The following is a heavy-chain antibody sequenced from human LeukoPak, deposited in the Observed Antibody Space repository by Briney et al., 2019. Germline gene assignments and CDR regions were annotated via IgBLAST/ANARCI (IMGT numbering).Heavy chain of an antibody. J-gene: IGHJ4*02. D-gene: IGHD3-3*01. CDR2: IYYSGST. V-gene: IGHV4-39*01. CDR1: GGSINSSSYY. Sequence: SETLSLTCTVSGGSINSSSYYWGWIRQPPGKGLEWIGSIYYSGSTYYNPSLKSRVTISVDTSKNQFSLKLSSVTAADTAVYYCGRLRFLEWSQVDYWGQGTLVTVSS. CDR3: GRLRFLEWSQVDY.